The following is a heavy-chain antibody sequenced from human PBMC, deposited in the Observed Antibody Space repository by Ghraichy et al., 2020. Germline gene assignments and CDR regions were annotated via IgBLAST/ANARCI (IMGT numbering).Heavy chain of an antibody. Sequence: ETLSLTCAASGFTFSSHSMNWVRQAPGKGLEWVSHLSSSSSIIYYADSVKGRFTISRDNANNSLYLQMNSLRDEDTAVYYCVRAPLISTKYYFDYWCQGTLVTVSS. V-gene: IGHV3-48*02. CDR3: VRAPLISTKYYFDY. CDR1: GFTFSSHS. CDR2: LSSSSSII. J-gene: IGHJ4*02. D-gene: IGHD2-8*01.